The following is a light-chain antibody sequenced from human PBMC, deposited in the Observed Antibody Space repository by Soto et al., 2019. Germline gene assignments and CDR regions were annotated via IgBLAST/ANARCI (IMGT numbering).Light chain of an antibody. CDR2: TAS. CDR1: QSVSTW. J-gene: IGKJ3*01. V-gene: IGKV1-5*03. Sequence: DIQMTQSPSTLSASVGDRVTITCRASQSVSTWLAWYQQKPGKDPKLLTFTASILASGVPSRFSGSGSGPECTLTGSRLQPDDFATYYCQQYNSDLWITFGAGTKVDIK. CDR3: QQYNSDLWIT.